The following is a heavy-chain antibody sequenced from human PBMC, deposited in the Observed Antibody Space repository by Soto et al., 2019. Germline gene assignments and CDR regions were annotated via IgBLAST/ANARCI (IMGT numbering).Heavy chain of an antibody. J-gene: IGHJ4*02. V-gene: IGHV1-3*01. CDR2: INAGNGNT. CDR3: ARDPGAYSGYDSHLDY. CDR1: GYTFTSYA. D-gene: IGHD5-12*01. Sequence: QVQLVQSGAEVKKPGASVKVSCKASGYTFTSYAMHWVRQAPGQRLEWMGWINAGNGNTKYSQKFQGRVTITRDTSASTAYMELSSLRSEDTAVYYCARDPGAYSGYDSHLDYWGQGTLVTVSS.